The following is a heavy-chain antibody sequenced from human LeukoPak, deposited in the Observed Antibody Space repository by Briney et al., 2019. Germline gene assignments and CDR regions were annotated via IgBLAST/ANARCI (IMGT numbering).Heavy chain of an antibody. J-gene: IGHJ4*02. CDR1: GGSISSGGYY. Sequence: SQTLSLTCTVAGGSISSGGYYWSWIRQHPGKGLEWIGYIYYSGSTNYNPSLKSRVTISVDTSKNQFSLKLSSVTAADTAVYYCARDEAVTGLDSWGQGTLVTVSS. CDR3: ARDEAVTGLDS. V-gene: IGHV4-61*08. D-gene: IGHD2-21*02. CDR2: IYYSGST.